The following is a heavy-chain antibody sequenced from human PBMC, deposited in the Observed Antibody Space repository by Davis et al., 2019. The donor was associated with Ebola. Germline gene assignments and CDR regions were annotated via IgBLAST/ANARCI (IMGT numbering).Heavy chain of an antibody. J-gene: IGHJ4*02. Sequence: ASVKVSCKSSGYTFTSYGLVWVRHAPGLGLEWMGWISGFNTNTNFAQKFQGRVTVSKDTSTNTAYMDLRSLTSDDTAIHYCARAPNYDVLTGTSSYYFDYWGQGTLVTVSS. V-gene: IGHV1-18*04. CDR2: ISGFNTNT. CDR3: ARAPNYDVLTGTSSYYFDY. CDR1: GYTFTSYG. D-gene: IGHD3-9*01.